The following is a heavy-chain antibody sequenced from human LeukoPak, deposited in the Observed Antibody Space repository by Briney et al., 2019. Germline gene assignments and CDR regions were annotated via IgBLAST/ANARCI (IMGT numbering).Heavy chain of an antibody. CDR3: ARVGSTDSSSWYEYDY. CDR1: GFTVSSNS. D-gene: IGHD6-13*01. J-gene: IGHJ4*02. V-gene: IGHV3-53*01. Sequence: GGSLRLSCTVSGFTVSSNSWSWVREAPGKGLEWVSFIYSGGNTHYSDSVKGRFTISRDNAKNSLYLQMNSLRAEDTAVYYCARVGSTDSSSWYEYDYWGQGTLVTVSS. CDR2: IYSGGNT.